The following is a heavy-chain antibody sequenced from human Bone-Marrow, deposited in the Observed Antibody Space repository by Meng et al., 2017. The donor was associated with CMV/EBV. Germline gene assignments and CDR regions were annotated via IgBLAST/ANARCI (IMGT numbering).Heavy chain of an antibody. CDR2: ISSSGSTI. CDR1: GFTFSSYE. J-gene: IGHJ6*02. V-gene: IGHV3-48*03. CDR3: ARDPNYYYGMDV. Sequence: GGSLRLSCAASGFTFSSYEMNWVRQAPGKGLEWVSYISSSGSTIYYADSVKGRFTISRDNAKNSLYLQMNSLRAEDTAVYYCARDPNYYYGMDVWGQGTTVTSP.